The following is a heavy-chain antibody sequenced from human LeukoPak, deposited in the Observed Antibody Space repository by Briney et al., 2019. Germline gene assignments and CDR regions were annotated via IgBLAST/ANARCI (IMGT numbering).Heavy chain of an antibody. CDR3: ARDLVLRYFDWLPNSYYYYGMDV. V-gene: IGHV3-74*01. J-gene: IGHJ6*02. Sequence: GGSLRLSCAASGFTFSSYWMHWVRQAPGKGLVWVSRINSDGSSTSYADSVRGRFTISRDNAKNTLYLQMNSLRAEDTAVYYCARDLVLRYFDWLPNSYYYYGMDVWGQGTTVTVSS. CDR1: GFTFSSYW. D-gene: IGHD3-9*01. CDR2: INSDGSST.